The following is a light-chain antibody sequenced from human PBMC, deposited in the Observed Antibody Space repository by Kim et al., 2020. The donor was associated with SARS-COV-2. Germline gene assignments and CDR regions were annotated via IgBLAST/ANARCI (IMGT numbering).Light chain of an antibody. CDR2: GKN. V-gene: IGLV3-19*01. CDR3: NSRDSSGNHLV. CDR1: SLRSYY. Sequence: ALGQKIQITCQGASLRSYYSSWYQQKPGQAPVLVIYGKNNRPSGIPDRFSGSSSGNTASLTITGAQAEDEADYYCNSRDSSGNHLVFGGGTQLTVL. J-gene: IGLJ2*01.